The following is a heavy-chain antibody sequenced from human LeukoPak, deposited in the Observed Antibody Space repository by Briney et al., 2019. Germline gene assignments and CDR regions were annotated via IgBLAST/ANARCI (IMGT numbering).Heavy chain of an antibody. CDR2: IYYSGST. J-gene: IGHJ4*02. CDR3: ARKEDYGDHDYYFDY. D-gene: IGHD4-17*01. V-gene: IGHV4-39*01. CDR1: SGSISSSSYY. Sequence: SETLSLTCTVSSGSISSSSYYWGWIRQPPGKGLEWIGSIYYSGSTYYNPSLKSRVTISVDTSKNQFSLKLSSVTAADTAVYYCARKEDYGDHDYYFDYWGQGTLVTVSS.